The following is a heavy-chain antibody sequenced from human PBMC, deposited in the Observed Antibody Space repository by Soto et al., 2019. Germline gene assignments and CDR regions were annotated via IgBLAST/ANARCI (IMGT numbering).Heavy chain of an antibody. V-gene: IGHV3-15*07. Sequence: EVQLVESGGGFIYPGGSLRLSCAASGLTISNDWMNWVRQAPGKGLEWVCRIKTNTEGGTTDSAAAVKGRFTVTRDDSKNTLYLQMSILKTEDTAVYYCTTGSVAGVWGQGTTVTVSS. J-gene: IGHJ6*02. D-gene: IGHD2-15*01. CDR1: GLTISNDW. CDR2: IKTNTEGGTT. CDR3: TTGSVAGV.